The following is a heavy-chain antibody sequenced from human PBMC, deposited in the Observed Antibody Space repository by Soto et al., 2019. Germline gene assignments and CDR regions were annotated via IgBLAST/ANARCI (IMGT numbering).Heavy chain of an antibody. CDR3: ARDIRGYSRAFDY. CDR2: IYSSGST. CDR1: GDSVSSGNYY. J-gene: IGHJ4*02. Sequence: SETLSLTCTVSGDSVSSGNYYWTWIRQPPGKGLEWIGYIYSSGSTNYNPSLKSRVTISLDTSSNQFSLKLTSVTAADTAVYYCARDIRGYSRAFDYWGQGTLVTVSS. D-gene: IGHD5-18*01. V-gene: IGHV4-61*01.